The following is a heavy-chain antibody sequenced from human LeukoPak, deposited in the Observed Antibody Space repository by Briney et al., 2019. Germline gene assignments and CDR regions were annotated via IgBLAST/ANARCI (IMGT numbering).Heavy chain of an antibody. V-gene: IGHV4-59*10. CDR2: IYTSGST. J-gene: IGHJ4*02. Sequence: SETLSLTCAVYGGSFSSYYWSWIRQPAGKGLEWTGRIYTSGSTNYNPSLKSRVTMSVDTSKNQFSLKLSSVTAADTAVYYCARLAYDSSGYYYPDYWGQGTLVTVSS. D-gene: IGHD3-22*01. CDR1: GGSFSSYY. CDR3: ARLAYDSSGYYYPDY.